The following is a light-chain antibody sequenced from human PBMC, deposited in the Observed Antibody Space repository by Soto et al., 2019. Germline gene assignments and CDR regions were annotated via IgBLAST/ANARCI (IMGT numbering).Light chain of an antibody. Sequence: QSALTQPASVSGSPGQSITMSCTGTNRDVGGYESVSWYQQHAGRAPKLIIYDVSNRPSGVSGRVSGSKFGNTASLTISGLQAEDEADYYCSSYTSSSLYVFGTGTKVTVL. V-gene: IGLV2-14*01. J-gene: IGLJ1*01. CDR1: NRDVGGYES. CDR2: DVS. CDR3: SSYTSSSLYV.